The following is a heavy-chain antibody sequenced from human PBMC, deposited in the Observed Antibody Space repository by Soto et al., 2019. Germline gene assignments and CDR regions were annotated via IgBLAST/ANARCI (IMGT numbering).Heavy chain of an antibody. CDR1: GFTFSSYS. V-gene: IGHV3-48*01. Sequence: GGSLRLSCAASGFTFSSYSMNWVRQAPGKGLEWVSYISSSSSTIYYADSVKGRFTISRDNAKNSLYLQMNSLRAEDTAVYYCARDAPPTSRSGGKYYYYYMDVWGKGTTVTVSS. CDR3: ARDAPPTSRSGGKYYYYYMDV. D-gene: IGHD2-15*01. J-gene: IGHJ6*03. CDR2: ISSSSSTI.